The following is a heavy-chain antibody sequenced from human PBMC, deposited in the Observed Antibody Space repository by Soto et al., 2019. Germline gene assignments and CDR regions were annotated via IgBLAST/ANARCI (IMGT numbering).Heavy chain of an antibody. Sequence: WCXRLSCAAAGCTCISAWIGGFRHAPGKGLELVGRIKSKTDGGKTDYAATVKVRFTISRDDSKKTLYLKMNSLKTEDTAVYYCTTECEGGDCYYDFDIWGKGTMV. CDR1: GCTCISAW. D-gene: IGHD2-21*02. J-gene: IGHJ3*02. CDR2: IKSKTDGGKT. V-gene: IGHV3-15*01. CDR3: TTECEGGDCYYDFDI.